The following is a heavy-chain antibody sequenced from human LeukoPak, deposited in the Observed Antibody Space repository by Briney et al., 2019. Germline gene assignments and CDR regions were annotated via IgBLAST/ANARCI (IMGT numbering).Heavy chain of an antibody. J-gene: IGHJ3*02. CDR2: ISWNSGSI. V-gene: IGHV3-9*01. D-gene: IGHD4-17*01. CDR1: GFTFDDYA. CDR3: AKDYMTTVTTGAFDI. Sequence: GGSLRLSCAASGFTFDDYAMHWVRQAPGKSLEWVSGISWNSGSIGYADSVKGRFTISRDNAKNSLYLQMNSLRAEDTALYYCAKDYMTTVTTGAFDIWGQGTMVTVSS.